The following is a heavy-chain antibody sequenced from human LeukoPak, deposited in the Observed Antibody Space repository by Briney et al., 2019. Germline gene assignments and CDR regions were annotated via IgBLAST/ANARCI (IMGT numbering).Heavy chain of an antibody. V-gene: IGHV4-34*01. CDR1: GGSFSGYY. D-gene: IGHD3-10*01. J-gene: IGHJ4*02. Sequence: SETLSLTCAVYGGSFSGYYWSWIRQPPGKGLEWIGEINHSGSTNYNPSLKSRVTISVDTSKNQFSLKLSSVTAADTAVYYCARHLVTMVRGVALNYFDYWGQGTLVTVSS. CDR2: INHSGST. CDR3: ARHLVTMVRGVALNYFDY.